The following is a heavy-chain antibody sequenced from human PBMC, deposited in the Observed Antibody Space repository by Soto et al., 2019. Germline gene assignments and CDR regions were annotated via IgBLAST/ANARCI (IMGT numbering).Heavy chain of an antibody. CDR1: GFTFSSYA. Sequence: GGSLRLSCAASGFTFSSYAMSWVRQAPGKGLEWVSAISGSGGSTYYADSVKGRFTISRDNSKNTLYLQMNSLRAEDMAVYYCANLFDYGDHRIDYWGQGTLVTVSS. CDR2: ISGSGGST. D-gene: IGHD4-17*01. CDR3: ANLFDYGDHRIDY. J-gene: IGHJ4*02. V-gene: IGHV3-23*01.